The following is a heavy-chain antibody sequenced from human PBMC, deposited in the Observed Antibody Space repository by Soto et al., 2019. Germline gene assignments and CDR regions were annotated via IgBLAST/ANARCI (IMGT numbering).Heavy chain of an antibody. J-gene: IGHJ4*02. V-gene: IGHV4-34*01. Sequence: SETLSLTCAVYGGSFSGYSWTWIRQPPGTGLEWIGEINHSGSTNYNPSLKSRVTISVDTSKNQFSLRLTSVTAEDTAVYYCARPSLGPNDYWGQGTLVTVSS. CDR2: INHSGST. CDR3: ARPSLGPNDY. D-gene: IGHD7-27*01. CDR1: GGSFSGYS.